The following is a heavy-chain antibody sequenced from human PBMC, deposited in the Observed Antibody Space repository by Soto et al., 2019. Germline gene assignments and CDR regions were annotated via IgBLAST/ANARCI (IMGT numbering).Heavy chain of an antibody. D-gene: IGHD3-22*01. CDR1: GYTFTSYG. CDR2: ISGYDRNT. J-gene: IGHJ4*02. Sequence: QVQLVQSGAEVKKPGASVKVSCKASGYTFTSYGFSWVRQAPGQGLEWMGWISGYDRNTNYAQKFQDRVTMTTDTSTSTAYMELRSLRSDATAVYYGARAPFHNYYDRCGYYLDYWGQGTLVTVSS. CDR3: ARAPFHNYYDRCGYYLDY. V-gene: IGHV1-18*01.